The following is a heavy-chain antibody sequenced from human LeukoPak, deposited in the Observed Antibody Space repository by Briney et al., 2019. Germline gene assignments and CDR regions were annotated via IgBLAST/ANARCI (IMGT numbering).Heavy chain of an antibody. CDR3: ATVPSHDFWSGYYYGMDV. Sequence: GGSLRLSCAASGFTFSSYAMTWVRQAPGKGLGWVSAISGSGGHTYYADSVKGRFTISRDNSKNMLYLQMNSLRAEDTAVYYCATVPSHDFWSGYYYGMDVWGQGTTVTVSS. V-gene: IGHV3-23*01. CDR1: GFTFSSYA. D-gene: IGHD3-3*01. CDR2: ISGSGGHT. J-gene: IGHJ6*02.